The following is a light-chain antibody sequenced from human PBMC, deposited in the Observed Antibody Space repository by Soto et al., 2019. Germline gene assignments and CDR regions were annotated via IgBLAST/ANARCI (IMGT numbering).Light chain of an antibody. CDR2: AAS. CDR3: QQIRSYPIT. CDR1: QGINSY. V-gene: IGKV1-9*01. J-gene: IGKJ5*01. Sequence: DIQLTQSPSFLSASVGDRVTITCRASQGINSYLAWYQQKPGKVPKLLIYAASTLQSGVPSRFSGSGSGTEFTLTISSLQPEDFATYYCQQIRSYPITFGQGTRL.